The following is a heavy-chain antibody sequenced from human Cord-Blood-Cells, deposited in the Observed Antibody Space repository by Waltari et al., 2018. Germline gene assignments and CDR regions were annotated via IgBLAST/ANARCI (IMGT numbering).Heavy chain of an antibody. D-gene: IGHD2-15*01. CDR3: ASFLHCSGGSCYSGWFDP. J-gene: IGHJ5*02. CDR1: GGTFSSYA. Sequence: QVQLVQSGAEVKKPGSSVKVSCKASGGTFSSYAISWVRQAPGQGLEWMGGIIPIFGTANYAQKFQGRVTITADESTSTAYMELSGLRSEDTAVYYCASFLHCSGGSCYSGWFDPWGQGTLVTVSS. CDR2: IIPIFGTA. V-gene: IGHV1-69*01.